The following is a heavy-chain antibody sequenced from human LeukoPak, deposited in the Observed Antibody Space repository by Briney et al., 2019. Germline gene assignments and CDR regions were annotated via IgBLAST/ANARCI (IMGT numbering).Heavy chain of an antibody. J-gene: IGHJ3*02. CDR1: GGSFTGYY. CDR2: IHHSGAI. V-gene: IGHV4-34*01. Sequence: SETLSLTCAVYGGSFTGYYWSWIRQPPGKGLEWIAEIHHSGAINYNPSLEPRITISKDTSKNQVYLKLSSVTAADTAMYYCARRLEKWELQRDDSSDTWGRGTMVTVSS. D-gene: IGHD1-1*01. CDR3: ARRLEKWELQRDDSSDT.